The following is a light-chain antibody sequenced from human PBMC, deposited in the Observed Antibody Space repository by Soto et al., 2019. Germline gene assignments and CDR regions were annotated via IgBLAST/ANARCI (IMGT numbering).Light chain of an antibody. CDR3: QQYERYPLT. V-gene: IGKV1-5*01. Sequence: DIPMTQSPSTLSASIGDRVTITCRASQNIYKWLAWYQQKPQKAPKLLIFEAAALETGVSPRFSGSGSGTEFTLTISSLQPDDFGTYYCQQYERYPLTFGGGTKVE. CDR2: EAA. J-gene: IGKJ4*01. CDR1: QNIYKW.